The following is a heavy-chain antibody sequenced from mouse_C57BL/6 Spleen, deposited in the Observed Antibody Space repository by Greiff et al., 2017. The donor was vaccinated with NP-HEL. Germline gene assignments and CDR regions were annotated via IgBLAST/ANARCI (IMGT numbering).Heavy chain of an antibody. V-gene: IGHV1-81*01. CDR1: GYTFTSYG. CDR2: IYPRSGNT. J-gene: IGHJ4*01. Sequence: QVQLKESGAELARPGASVKLSCKASGYTFTSYGISWVKQRTGQGLEWIGEIYPRSGNTYYNEKFKGKATLTADKSSSTAYMELRSLTSEDSAVYFCAREGKYDYDEGGHAMDYWGQGTSVTVSS. D-gene: IGHD2-4*01. CDR3: AREGKYDYDEGGHAMDY.